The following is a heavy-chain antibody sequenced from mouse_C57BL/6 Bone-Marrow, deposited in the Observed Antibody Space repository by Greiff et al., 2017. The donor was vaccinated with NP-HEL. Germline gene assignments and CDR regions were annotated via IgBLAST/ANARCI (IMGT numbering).Heavy chain of an antibody. D-gene: IGHD2-4*01. J-gene: IGHJ4*01. CDR3: TRERVYYECGYAMDF. CDR1: GYTFTSYG. Sequence: VQLQQSGAELARPGASVKLSCKASGYTFTSYGISWVKQRTGQGLEWIGEMYLRSGDTYYNEKSKGKAILTADKSSSKAYMELRSQTSEDSAVYFCTRERVYYECGYAMDFRGQGTSVTVSS. CDR2: MYLRSGDT. V-gene: IGHV1-81*01.